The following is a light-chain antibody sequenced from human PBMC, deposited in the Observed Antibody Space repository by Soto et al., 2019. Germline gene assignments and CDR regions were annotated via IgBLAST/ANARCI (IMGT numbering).Light chain of an antibody. CDR1: SSNFGAGYD. CDR2: GNS. CDR3: QSYDNSVSGCV. V-gene: IGLV1-40*01. Sequence: QAVVTQPPSVSGALGQRVTISCTGSSSNFGAGYDVHWYQQLPGTAPKLLVYGNSNRPSGVPDRFSGSKSGTSASLAITGLQAEDEADYYCQSYDNSVSGCVFGTGTKLTVL. J-gene: IGLJ1*01.